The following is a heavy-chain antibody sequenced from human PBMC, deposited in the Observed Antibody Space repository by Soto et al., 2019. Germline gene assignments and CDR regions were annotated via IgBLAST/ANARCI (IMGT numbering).Heavy chain of an antibody. CDR2: IYYSGST. CDR1: GGSISSYY. CDR3: ARILMVRGTYAFDI. D-gene: IGHD3-10*01. V-gene: IGHV4-59*12. Sequence: ASETLSLTCTVSGGSISSYYWSWIRQPPGKGLEWIGYIYYSGSTNYNPSLKSRVTISVDTSKNQFSLKLSSVTAVDTAVYYCARILMVRGTYAFDIWGQGTMVTVSS. J-gene: IGHJ3*02.